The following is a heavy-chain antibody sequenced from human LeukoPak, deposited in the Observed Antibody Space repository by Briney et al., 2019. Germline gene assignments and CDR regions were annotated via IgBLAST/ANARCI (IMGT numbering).Heavy chain of an antibody. CDR3: ARGRQLVLLRKRNWFDP. CDR2: INHSGST. V-gene: IGHV4-34*01. CDR1: GGSFSGYY. Sequence: SETLSLTCAAYGGSFSGYYWSWIRQPPGKGLEWIGEINHSGSTNYNPSLKSRVTISVDTSKNRFSLKLSSVTAADTAVYYCARGRQLVLLRKRNWFDPWGQGTLVTVSS. D-gene: IGHD6-13*01. J-gene: IGHJ5*02.